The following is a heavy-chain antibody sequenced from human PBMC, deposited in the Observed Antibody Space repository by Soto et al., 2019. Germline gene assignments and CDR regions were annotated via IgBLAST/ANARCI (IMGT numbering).Heavy chain of an antibody. CDR3: STDSYLDHDSRGYLFDN. D-gene: IGHD3-22*01. V-gene: IGHV3-23*01. Sequence: EVQLLESGGDLIQPGGSLRLSCAASGFTFNIYAMNWVRQAPGKGREWVSAISRYGDITYYADSVEGRFTISRHNSKNMLSLQMNGLRAVDAAVYYCSTDSYLDHDSRGYLFDNWGQGTLVTVSS. CDR2: ISRYGDIT. J-gene: IGHJ4*02. CDR1: GFTFNIYA.